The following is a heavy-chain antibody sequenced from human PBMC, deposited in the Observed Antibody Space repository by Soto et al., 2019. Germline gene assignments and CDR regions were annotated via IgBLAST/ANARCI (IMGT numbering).Heavy chain of an antibody. Sequence: ASVKVSCTASGYPFTSYYMHWVRQAPEQGLEWMGIINPSGGSTSYAQQFQGRVTMTRDTSTSTVYMELSSLRSEDTAVYYCARAKTAAQQYYYYGMDVWGQGTTVTVSS. CDR3: ARAKTAAQQYYYYGMDV. CDR2: INPSGGST. D-gene: IGHD6-13*01. V-gene: IGHV1-46*01. J-gene: IGHJ6*02. CDR1: GYPFTSYY.